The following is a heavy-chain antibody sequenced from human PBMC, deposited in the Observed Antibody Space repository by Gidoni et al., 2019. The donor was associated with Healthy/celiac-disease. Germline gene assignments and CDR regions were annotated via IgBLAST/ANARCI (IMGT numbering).Heavy chain of an antibody. CDR3: AKDTRYCSGGSCYPQAFDI. Sequence: EVQLLEYGGGLVQPGGSLRLSCAASGFTFSSSAMSWVRQAPGKGLEWVSAISGSGGSTYYADSVKGRFTISRDNSKNTLYLQMNSLRAEDTAVYYCAKDTRYCSGGSCYPQAFDIWGQGTMVTVSS. CDR2: ISGSGGST. J-gene: IGHJ3*02. V-gene: IGHV3-23*01. D-gene: IGHD2-15*01. CDR1: GFTFSSSA.